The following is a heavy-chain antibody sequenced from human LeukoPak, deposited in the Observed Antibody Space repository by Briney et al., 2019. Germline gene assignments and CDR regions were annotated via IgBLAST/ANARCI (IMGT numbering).Heavy chain of an antibody. CDR1: GGTFSNYG. V-gene: IGHV1-69*05. CDR2: FIPLLGTT. Sequence: SVKVSCKTTGGTFSNYGVSWLRQAPGQGLEWVGGFIPLLGTTDYGQTFHNRLIITTDDSTGTAYMELSGLRPEDTAVYYCARERTGLRYFDWMHWGQGTLVTVSS. D-gene: IGHD3-9*01. J-gene: IGHJ4*02. CDR3: ARERTGLRYFDWMH.